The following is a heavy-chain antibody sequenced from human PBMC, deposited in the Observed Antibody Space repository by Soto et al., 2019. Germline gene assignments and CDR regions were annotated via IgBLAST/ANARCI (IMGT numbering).Heavy chain of an antibody. D-gene: IGHD6-6*01. CDR3: ARVGSASSPIDY. CDR1: GYTFTDYG. CDR2: ISVYNGNT. J-gene: IGHJ4*02. V-gene: IGHV1-18*04. Sequence: GPSVKVSCKASGYTFTDYGISWVRQAPGQGLEWMGWISVYNGNTNYAQKLQGRVTMTTDTPTSTVYMELRSLNSDDTAVYYCARVGSASSPIDYWGRGTLVTVSS.